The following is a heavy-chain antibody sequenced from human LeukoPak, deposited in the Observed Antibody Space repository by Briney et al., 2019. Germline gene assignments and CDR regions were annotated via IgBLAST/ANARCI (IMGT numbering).Heavy chain of an antibody. CDR3: VRDIVVVPAGYFDY. Sequence: GGSLRLSCAASGFTFSSYAISWVRQAPGKGLEWVSAISGSGGSTYYADSVKGRFTISRDNSKNTLYLQMNSLRAEDTAVYYCVRDIVVVPAGYFDYWGQGTLVTVSS. D-gene: IGHD2-2*01. CDR2: ISGSGGST. CDR1: GFTFSSYA. J-gene: IGHJ4*02. V-gene: IGHV3-23*01.